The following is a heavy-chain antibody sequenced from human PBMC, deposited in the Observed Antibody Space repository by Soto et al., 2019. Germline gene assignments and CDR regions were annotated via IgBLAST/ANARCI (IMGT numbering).Heavy chain of an antibody. Sequence: EVQLVESGGGLVQPGGSLRLSCAASGFTVSSNYMSWVRQAPGKGLEWVSVIYSGGSTYFTDSGKGRFTISRHNSKNTLYLQMNRLRAEDAAVYYCASEQPYSSGGSCNRGDACDIWGQGTMVTVSS. CDR1: GFTVSSNY. J-gene: IGHJ3*02. CDR2: IYSGGST. D-gene: IGHD2-15*01. V-gene: IGHV3-53*04. CDR3: ASEQPYSSGGSCNRGDACDI.